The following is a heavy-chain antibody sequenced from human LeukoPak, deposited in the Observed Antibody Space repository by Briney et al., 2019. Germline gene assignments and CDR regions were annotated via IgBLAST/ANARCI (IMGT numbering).Heavy chain of an antibody. Sequence: GGSLRLSCAASGFTFNIYAMTWVRQAPGKGLEWVGRTRNKANGYTTEYAASVRGRFTISRDGSKNSLYLQMNSQKTEDTAVYYCTRTSGSSYPPIDYWGQGTLVTVSS. CDR2: TRNKANGYTT. CDR1: GFTFNIYA. J-gene: IGHJ4*02. V-gene: IGHV3-72*01. CDR3: TRTSGSSYPPIDY. D-gene: IGHD1-26*01.